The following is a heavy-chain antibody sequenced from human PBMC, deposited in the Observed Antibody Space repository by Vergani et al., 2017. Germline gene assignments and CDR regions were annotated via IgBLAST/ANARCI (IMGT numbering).Heavy chain of an antibody. V-gene: IGHV3-30-3*01. D-gene: IGHD6-19*01. Sequence: QVQLVESGGGVVQPGRSLRLSCAASGFTFSSYAMHWVRQAPGKGLEWVAVISYDGSNKYYAESVKGRFTISRDNSKNTLYLQMNSLRAEDTAVYYCARVFSSGWYSGFDYWGQGTLVTVSS. CDR3: ARVFSSGWYSGFDY. CDR1: GFTFSSYA. J-gene: IGHJ4*02. CDR2: ISYDGSNK.